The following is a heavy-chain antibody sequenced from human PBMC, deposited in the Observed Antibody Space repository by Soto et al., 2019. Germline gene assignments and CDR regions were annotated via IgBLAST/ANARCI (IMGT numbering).Heavy chain of an antibody. D-gene: IGHD3-3*01. CDR1: GFTFSNAW. J-gene: IGHJ4*02. V-gene: IGHV3-15*01. CDR3: TTDYDFWSGYYDNFFDY. Sequence: GGSLRLSCAASGFTFSNAWMSWGRQAQGQGQEWVGRIKGKTDGGTTDYAAPVKGRFTISRDDSKNTLYLQMNSLKTEDTAVYYCTTDYDFWSGYYDNFFDYWGQGTLVTVSS. CDR2: IKGKTDGGTT.